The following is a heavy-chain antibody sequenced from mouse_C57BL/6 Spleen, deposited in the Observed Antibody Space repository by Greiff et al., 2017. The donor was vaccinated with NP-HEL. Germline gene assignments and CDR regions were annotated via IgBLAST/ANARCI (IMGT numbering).Heavy chain of an antibody. V-gene: IGHV3-6*01. D-gene: IGHD2-4*01. CDR2: ISYDGSN. Sequence: DVHLVESGPGLVKPSQSLSLTCSVTGYSITSGYYWNWIRQFPGNKLEWMGYISYDGSNNYNPSLKNRISITRDTSKNQFFLKLNSVTTEDTATYYCARDYDYDGNYFDYWGQGTTLTVSS. CDR3: ARDYDYDGNYFDY. CDR1: GYSITSGYY. J-gene: IGHJ2*01.